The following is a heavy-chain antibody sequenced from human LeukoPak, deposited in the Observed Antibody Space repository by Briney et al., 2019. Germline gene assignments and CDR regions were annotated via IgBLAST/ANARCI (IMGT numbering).Heavy chain of an antibody. J-gene: IGHJ5*02. CDR3: ARDHSSSYPAGWFDP. Sequence: GGSLRLSCAASGFTFSSYGMHWVRQAPGKELEWVAVIWYDGSNKYYADSVKGRFTISRDNSKNTLYLQMNSLRAEDTAVYYCARDHSSSYPAGWFDPWGQGTLVTVSS. D-gene: IGHD6-6*01. V-gene: IGHV3-33*01. CDR2: IWYDGSNK. CDR1: GFTFSSYG.